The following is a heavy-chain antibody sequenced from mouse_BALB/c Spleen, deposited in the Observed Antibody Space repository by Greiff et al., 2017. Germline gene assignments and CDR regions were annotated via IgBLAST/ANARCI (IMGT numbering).Heavy chain of an antibody. CDR2: ISSGSSTI. V-gene: IGHV5-17*02. CDR1: GFTFSSFG. J-gene: IGHJ1*01. D-gene: IGHD1-1*01. CDR3: ARWGGGSSFYGYFDV. Sequence: EVMLVESGGGLVQPGGSRKLSCAASGFTFSSFGMHWVRQAPEKGLEWVAYISSGSSTIYYADTVKGRFTISRDNPKNTLFLQMTSLRSEDTAMYYCARWGGGSSFYGYFDVWGAGTTVTVSS.